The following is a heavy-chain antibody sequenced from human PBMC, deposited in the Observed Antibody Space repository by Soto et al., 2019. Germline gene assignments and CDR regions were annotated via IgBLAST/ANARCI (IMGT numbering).Heavy chain of an antibody. CDR2: ISYDGSNK. CDR3: ARDTWYYDSSGYKNGMDV. D-gene: IGHD3-22*01. Sequence: HPGGSLRLSCAASGFTFSSYAMHWVRRAPGKGLEWVAVISYDGSNKYYADSVKGRFTISRDNSKNTLYLQMNSLRAEDTAVYYCARDTWYYDSSGYKNGMDVWGQGTTVTVSS. CDR1: GFTFSSYA. J-gene: IGHJ6*02. V-gene: IGHV3-30-3*01.